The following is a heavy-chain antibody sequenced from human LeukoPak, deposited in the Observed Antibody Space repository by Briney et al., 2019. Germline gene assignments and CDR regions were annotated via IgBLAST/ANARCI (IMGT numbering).Heavy chain of an antibody. CDR1: GGTFSSYA. V-gene: IGHV1-69*05. CDR3: APAPITMVRGVITSDAFDI. CDR2: IIPIFGTA. D-gene: IGHD3-10*01. J-gene: IGHJ3*02. Sequence: ASVKVSCKASGGTFSSYAISWVRQAPGQGLEWTGRIIPIFGTANYAQKFQGRVTITTDESTSTAYMELSSLRSEDTAVYYCAPAPITMVRGVITSDAFDIWGQGTMVTVSS.